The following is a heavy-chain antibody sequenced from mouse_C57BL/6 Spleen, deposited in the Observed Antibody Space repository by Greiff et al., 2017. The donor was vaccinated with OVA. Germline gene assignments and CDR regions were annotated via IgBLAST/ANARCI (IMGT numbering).Heavy chain of an antibody. V-gene: IGHV5-17*01. D-gene: IGHD2-2*01. CDR1: GFTFSDYG. CDR3: ARGYGYDFAWFAY. J-gene: IGHJ3*01. Sequence: EVQLVESGGGLVKPGGSLKLSCAASGFTFSDYGMHWVRQAPEKGLEWVAYISSGSSTIYYADTVKGRFTISRDNAKNTLFLQMTRLRSEATAMYYCARGYGYDFAWFAYWGQGTLVTVSA. CDR2: ISSGSSTI.